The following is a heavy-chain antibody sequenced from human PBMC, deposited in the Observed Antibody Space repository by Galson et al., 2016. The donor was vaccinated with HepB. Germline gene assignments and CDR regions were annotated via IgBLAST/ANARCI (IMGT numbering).Heavy chain of an antibody. CDR2: TYYTSNWYN. J-gene: IGHJ3*02. CDR1: GDSVSNNNAS. CDR3: ARAFSPTYTFFEI. V-gene: IGHV6-1*01. Sequence: CAISGDSVSNNNASWNWIRQSPSRGLEWLGRTYYTSNWYNDYAVFVKSRISIKPDTSKNQFSLQLNSVTPEDTAVYYCARAFSPTYTFFEIWGQGTIVTVSS. D-gene: IGHD2/OR15-2a*01.